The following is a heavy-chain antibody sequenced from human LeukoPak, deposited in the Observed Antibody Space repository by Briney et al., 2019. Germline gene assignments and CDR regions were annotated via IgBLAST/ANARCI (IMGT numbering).Heavy chain of an antibody. D-gene: IGHD5-18*01. CDR3: AREVSYGYRAPYYFDY. J-gene: IGHJ4*02. V-gene: IGHV4-4*07. CDR1: GGSISSYY. CDR2: IYTSGST. Sequence: SETLSLTCTVSGGSISSYYWSWIRQPAGKGLEWIGRIYTSGSTSYNPSLKSRVTMSVDTSKNQFSLKLSSVTAADTAVYYCAREVSYGYRAPYYFDYWGQGTLVTVSS.